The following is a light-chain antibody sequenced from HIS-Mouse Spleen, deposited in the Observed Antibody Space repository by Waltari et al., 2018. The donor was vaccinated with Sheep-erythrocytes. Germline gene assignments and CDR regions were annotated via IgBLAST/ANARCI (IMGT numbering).Light chain of an antibody. V-gene: IGLV2-23*01. CDR3: CAYAGSSTPWV. CDR1: SSDVGSYNL. CDR2: EGR. Sequence: HSALTQPASVSGSPGQSITISCTGTSSDVGSYNLVSWYQQPPGKAPKLSIYEGRKRPSGVANRFSGSKSGNPASLTISGLQAEDEADYYCCAYAGSSTPWVFGGGTKLTVL. J-gene: IGLJ3*02.